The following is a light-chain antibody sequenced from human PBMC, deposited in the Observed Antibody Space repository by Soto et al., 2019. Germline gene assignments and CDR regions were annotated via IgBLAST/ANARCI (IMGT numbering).Light chain of an antibody. Sequence: DFQMTQSPSSLSASIGDRVTITCRASQSIRTYLNWYQQKPGKAPQLLIYAASRLQSGVPSRFSGSASGTDFTLTISSLQPEDFATYYCQQSYSTMATFGQGTQVEIK. CDR2: AAS. CDR3: QQSYSTMAT. CDR1: QSIRTY. V-gene: IGKV1-39*01. J-gene: IGKJ1*01.